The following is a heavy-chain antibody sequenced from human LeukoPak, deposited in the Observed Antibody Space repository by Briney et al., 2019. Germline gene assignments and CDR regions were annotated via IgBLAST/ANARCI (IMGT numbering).Heavy chain of an antibody. J-gene: IGHJ1*01. Sequence: SVKVSCKASGGTFSSYAISWVRQAPGQGLEWMGGIIPIFGTANYAQKFQGRVTITTDESTSTAYMELSSLRSEDTAVYYCARGGVVPAAIYFQHWGQGTLVTVSS. D-gene: IGHD2-2*01. CDR3: ARGGVVPAAIYFQH. CDR2: IIPIFGTA. V-gene: IGHV1-69*05. CDR1: GGTFSSYA.